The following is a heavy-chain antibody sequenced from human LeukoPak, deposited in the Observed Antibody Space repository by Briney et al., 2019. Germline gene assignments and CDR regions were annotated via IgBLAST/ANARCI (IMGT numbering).Heavy chain of an antibody. CDR1: GFTYSSYG. V-gene: IGHV3-30*01. CDR2: ISYDGSNK. J-gene: IGHJ5*02. D-gene: IGHD3-22*01. CDR3: PRGAPGTMIVVGPKRNPPHYNWSAP. Sequence: PGGSLRLSCAASGFTYSSYGMHWIRQAPGKGLEWVAVISYDGSNKYYADSVKGRFTISRDNSKNTLYLQMNSLRAEDTAVYYWPRGAPGTMIVVGPKRNPPHYNWSAPWGKGPRVTV.